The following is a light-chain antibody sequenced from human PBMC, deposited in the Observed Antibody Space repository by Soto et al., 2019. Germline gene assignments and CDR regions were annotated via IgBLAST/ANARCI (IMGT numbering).Light chain of an antibody. Sequence: QSALTQTASVSGTPGQSITISCTGTSSDVGGYNYVSWYQQYPGKAPKLMIYEVNNRPSGVSNRFSGSKSGNTASLTISGLQAEDEXDYYCSSYSSSSTSYVFGIGTKLTVL. CDR2: EVN. CDR1: SSDVGGYNY. CDR3: SSYSSSSTSYV. V-gene: IGLV2-14*01. J-gene: IGLJ1*01.